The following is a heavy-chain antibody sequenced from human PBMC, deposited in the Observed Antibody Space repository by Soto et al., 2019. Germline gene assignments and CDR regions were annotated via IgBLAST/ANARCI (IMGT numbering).Heavy chain of an antibody. CDR2: INPNSGGT. D-gene: IGHD1-26*01. J-gene: IGHJ5*02. CDR1: GYTFTGYY. CDR3: ARAVRYSGSYYLNLFDP. V-gene: IGHV1-2*04. Sequence: ASVKVSCKASGYTFTGYYMHWVRQAPGQGLEWMGWINPNSGGTNYAQKFQGWVTMTRDTSISTAYMELSRLRSDDTAVYYCARAVRYSGSYYLNLFDPWGQGTLVTVSS.